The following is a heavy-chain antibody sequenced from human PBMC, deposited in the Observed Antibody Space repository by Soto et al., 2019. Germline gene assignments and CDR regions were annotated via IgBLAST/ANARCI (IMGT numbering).Heavy chain of an antibody. CDR2: INAGNGNT. D-gene: IGHD6-19*01. Sequence: QVQLVQSGAEEKKPGASVKVSCKASGYTFTSYAMHWVRQAPGQRLEWMGWINAGNGNTKYSQKFQGRVTITRGTSASTAYRGRSRLRSEDTAVYYCARAVAVPADFDYWGQGTLVTVSS. CDR3: ARAVAVPADFDY. V-gene: IGHV1-3*05. CDR1: GYTFTSYA. J-gene: IGHJ4*02.